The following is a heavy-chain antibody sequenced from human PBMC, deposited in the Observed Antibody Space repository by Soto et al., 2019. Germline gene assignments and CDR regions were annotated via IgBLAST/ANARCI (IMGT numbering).Heavy chain of an antibody. CDR2: ISAGGGSP. D-gene: IGHD3-9*01. V-gene: IGHV3-23*01. Sequence: PXGCLRLSCAASGLIFNNYSMSGVRQAPGKGLEWVSFISAGGGSPNYADSVKGRFTISRDNSKNMVYLQMNSLRAEDTAVYYCAKDGDFYHFVPGYYLTGHYFAYCGQGTPVTVYS. CDR3: AKDGDFYHFVPGYYLTGHYFAY. J-gene: IGHJ4*02. CDR1: GLIFNNYS.